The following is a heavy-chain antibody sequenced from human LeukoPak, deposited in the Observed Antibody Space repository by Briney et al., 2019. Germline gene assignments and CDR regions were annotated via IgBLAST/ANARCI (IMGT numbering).Heavy chain of an antibody. CDR1: GGSIRRYY. CDR2: IYYSGSP. D-gene: IGHD3-10*01. J-gene: IGHJ4*02. CDR3: ARGATHGAY. Sequence: SETLSLTCTVSGGSIRRYYWSWIRQPPGKELEWIGYIYYSGSPNYNPSLKSRVTISLDTSKNQFSLKLSSVTAADTAVYYCARGATHGAYWGQGTLATVSS. V-gene: IGHV4-59*01.